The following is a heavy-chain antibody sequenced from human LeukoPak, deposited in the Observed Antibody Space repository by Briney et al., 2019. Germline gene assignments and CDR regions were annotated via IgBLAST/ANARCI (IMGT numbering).Heavy chain of an antibody. D-gene: IGHD4-23*01. V-gene: IGHV3-74*01. CDR1: GFTFSNAW. CDR3: ARRLRWYYGMDV. CDR2: INSDGSST. Sequence: GGSLRLSCAASGFTFSNAWMSWVRQAPGKGLVWVSRINSDGSSTSYADSVKGRFTISRDNAKNTLYLQMNSLRAEDTAVYYCARRLRWYYGMDVWGQGTTVTVSS. J-gene: IGHJ6*02.